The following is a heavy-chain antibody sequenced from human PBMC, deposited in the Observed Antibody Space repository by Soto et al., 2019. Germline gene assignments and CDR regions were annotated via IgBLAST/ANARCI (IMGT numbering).Heavy chain of an antibody. CDR1: GGSISSSSYY. D-gene: IGHD6-13*01. J-gene: IGHJ4*02. Sequence: SETLSLTCTVSGGSISSSSYYWGWIRQPPGKGLEWIGRIYHSGSTNYNPSLKSRVTISVDTSKNQFSLKLSSVTAADTAVYYCARSLRYSSSDAQPENDYWGQGTLVTVSS. V-gene: IGHV4-39*07. CDR3: ARSLRYSSSDAQPENDY. CDR2: IYHSGST.